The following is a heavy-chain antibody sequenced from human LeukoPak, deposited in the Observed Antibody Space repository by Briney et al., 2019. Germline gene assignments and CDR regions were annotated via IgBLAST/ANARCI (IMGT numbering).Heavy chain of an antibody. CDR3: ARRSPVTPNYFDY. CDR2: IYHSGRT. D-gene: IGHD4-23*01. V-gene: IGHV4-39*01. J-gene: IGHJ4*02. Sequence: PSETLSLTCTVSGGSISSSSYSWGWIRQSPGKGLEWIGTIYHSGRTSYFPSLRTRVTISVDTSKNQFSLKLTSVTAADTAVYYCARRSPVTPNYFDYWGQGTLVTVSS. CDR1: GGSISSSSYS.